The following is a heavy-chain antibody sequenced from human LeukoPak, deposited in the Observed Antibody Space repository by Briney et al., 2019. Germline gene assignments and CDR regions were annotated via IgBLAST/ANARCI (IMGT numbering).Heavy chain of an antibody. J-gene: IGHJ4*02. CDR3: ARPRYGSGSLDS. V-gene: IGHV4-34*01. D-gene: IGHD3-10*01. CDR2: INHSGST. Sequence: KASETLSLTCAVYGGSFSGSYRTWIRQPPGKGLEWIGEINHSGSTTYNPSLNNRVTISVDTSKNQFSLKLSSVTAADTAVYYCARPRYGSGSLDSWGQGTLVTVSS. CDR1: GGSFSGSY.